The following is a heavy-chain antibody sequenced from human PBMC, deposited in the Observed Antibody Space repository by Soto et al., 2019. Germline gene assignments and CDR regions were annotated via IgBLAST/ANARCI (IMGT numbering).Heavy chain of an antibody. CDR1: GFPFSDYY. CDR3: ARLITIFGVVRAATYYGMDV. Sequence: PGGSLRLSCATSGFPFSDYYMSGIRQAPGKGLEWLSHISPKSTYRNYADSVKGRFTISRDNTKSSLFLQMNSLGVEDTAVYYCARLITIFGVVRAATYYGMDVWGQGTTVTVSS. J-gene: IGHJ6*02. CDR2: ISPKSTYR. V-gene: IGHV3-11*06. D-gene: IGHD3-3*01.